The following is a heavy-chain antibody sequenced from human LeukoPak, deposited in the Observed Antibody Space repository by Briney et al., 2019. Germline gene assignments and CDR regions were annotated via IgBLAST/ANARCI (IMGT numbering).Heavy chain of an antibody. CDR3: ARDGYNGNHMDV. CDR2: IIPISGTA. Sequence: GASVKVSCKASGGTFSSYAISWVRQAPGQGPEWIGGIIPISGTAKYAQKLQGRVTISADMSTGTAYMELSSLSSEDTAVYYCARDGYNGNHMDVWGKGTPVTISS. J-gene: IGHJ6*04. D-gene: IGHD5-24*01. CDR1: GGTFSSYA. V-gene: IGHV1-69*06.